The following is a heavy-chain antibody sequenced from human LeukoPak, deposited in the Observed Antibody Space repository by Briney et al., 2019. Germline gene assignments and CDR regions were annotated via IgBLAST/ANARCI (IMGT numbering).Heavy chain of an antibody. Sequence: ASVKVSCKASGYTFTGYYMHWVRQAPGQGLEWMGWINPSGGSTSYAQKFQGRVTMTRDMSTSTVYMELSSLRSEDTAVYYCARGSITIFGREDYWGQGTLVTVSS. CDR1: GYTFTGYY. J-gene: IGHJ4*02. V-gene: IGHV1-46*01. CDR2: INPSGGST. D-gene: IGHD3-3*01. CDR3: ARGSITIFGREDY.